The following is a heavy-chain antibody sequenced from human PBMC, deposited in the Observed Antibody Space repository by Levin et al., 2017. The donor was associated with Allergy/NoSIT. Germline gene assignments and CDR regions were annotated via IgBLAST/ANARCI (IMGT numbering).Heavy chain of an antibody. V-gene: IGHV3-11*01. D-gene: IGHD2-15*01. Sequence: GGSLRLSCAASGFTFSDYYMSWIRQAPGKGLEWVSYISSSGSTIYYADSVKGRFTISRDNAKNSLYLQMNSLRAEDTAVYYCARDLAYCSGGSCYGGMNYDDGMDVWGQGTTVTVSS. CDR2: ISSSGSTI. J-gene: IGHJ6*02. CDR1: GFTFSDYY. CDR3: ARDLAYCSGGSCYGGMNYDDGMDV.